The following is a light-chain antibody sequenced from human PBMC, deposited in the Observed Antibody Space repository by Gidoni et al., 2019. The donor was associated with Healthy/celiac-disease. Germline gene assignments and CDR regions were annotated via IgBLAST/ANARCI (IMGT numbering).Light chain of an antibody. CDR2: EVS. V-gene: IGLV2-14*01. J-gene: IGLJ2*01. CDR3: SSYTSSSSVV. Sequence: QSALTQPASGSGSTGQSITISCTGTSSDVGGYNYVSWYQQHPGKAPKLMIYEVSNRPSGVSNRFSGSKSGNTASLTISGLQAEDEADYYCSSYTSSSSVVFGGGTKLTVL. CDR1: SSDVGGYNY.